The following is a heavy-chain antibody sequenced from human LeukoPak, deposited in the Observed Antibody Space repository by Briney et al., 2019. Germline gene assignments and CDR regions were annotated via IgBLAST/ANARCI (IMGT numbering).Heavy chain of an antibody. CDR1: GGSISSYY. V-gene: IGHV4-4*07. Sequence: SETLSLTCTVSGGSISSYYWSWIRQSAGKGLEWIGRIYTSGNTNYNPSLGNTKYNPSLTSRVTISVDKSKNQFSLKVTSVTAADTAVYYCARRRDGYCSGGSCYYNWFDPWGQGTLVTVSS. J-gene: IGHJ5*02. CDR3: ARRRDGYCSGGSCYYNWFDP. D-gene: IGHD2-15*01. CDR2: IYTSGNT.